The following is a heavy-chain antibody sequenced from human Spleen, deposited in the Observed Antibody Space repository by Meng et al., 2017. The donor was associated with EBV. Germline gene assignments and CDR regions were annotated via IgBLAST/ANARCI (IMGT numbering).Heavy chain of an antibody. J-gene: IGHJ5*02. CDR1: GYIVSGNSVA. Sequence: QLQPAGPGLVKPAQPLALPCATSGYIVSGNSVAWSRIRQAPASGLEWLGTTYYRSKWFYDNSVSVQGRININPDTSKFLFSLRLNSVTPEVTAVYYCAREEMTSNIAFDPWGRGILVTVSS. D-gene: IGHD5-24*01. CDR2: TYYRSKWFY. V-gene: IGHV6-1*01. CDR3: AREEMTSNIAFDP.